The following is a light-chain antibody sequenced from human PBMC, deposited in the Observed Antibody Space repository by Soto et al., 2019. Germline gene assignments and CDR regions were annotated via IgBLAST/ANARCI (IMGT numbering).Light chain of an antibody. V-gene: IGKV3-20*01. CDR2: GVS. CDR3: HQYGSSPQT. Sequence: IVLTQSPATLSLSPGERATLSCRASQSVSSYLAWYQQKPGQPPRLLIHGVSNRATGIPDRFSGSGSGTDFSLTISRLEPEDFAVYYCHQYGSSPQTFGQGTKVDIK. CDR1: QSVSSY. J-gene: IGKJ1*01.